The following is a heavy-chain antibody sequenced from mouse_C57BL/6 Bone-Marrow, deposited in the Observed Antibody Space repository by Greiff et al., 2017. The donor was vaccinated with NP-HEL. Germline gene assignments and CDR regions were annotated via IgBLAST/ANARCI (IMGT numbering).Heavy chain of an antibody. CDR1: GYTFTSYN. CDR3: ARFGYYYGSGYFDV. V-gene: IGHV1-12*01. D-gene: IGHD1-1*01. Sequence: QVQLKESGAELVRPGASVKMSCKASGYTFTSYNMHWVKQTPRQGLEWIGAIYPGNGDTSYNQKFKGKATLTVDKSSSTAYMQLSSLTSEDSAVYFCARFGYYYGSGYFDVWGTGTTVTVSS. CDR2: IYPGNGDT. J-gene: IGHJ1*03.